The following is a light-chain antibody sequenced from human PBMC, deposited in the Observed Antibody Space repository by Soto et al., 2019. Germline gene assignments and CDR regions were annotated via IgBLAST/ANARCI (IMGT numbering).Light chain of an antibody. J-gene: IGKJ1*01. Sequence: EIVLTQSPATLSLSPGERATLSCRASQSVSSYLAWYQQKPGQAPGLLIHDASNRATGIPVRFSGSGSGTDFTLTISSLEPEDFAVYYCHQRSNWPWTFGQGTKVEIK. CDR3: HQRSNWPWT. CDR2: DAS. V-gene: IGKV3-11*01. CDR1: QSVSSY.